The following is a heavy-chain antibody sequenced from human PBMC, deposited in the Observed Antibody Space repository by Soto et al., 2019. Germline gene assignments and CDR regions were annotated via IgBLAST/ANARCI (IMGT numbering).Heavy chain of an antibody. D-gene: IGHD5-12*01. V-gene: IGHV3-33*01. Sequence: GGSLRLSCAASGFTFSSYGMHWVRQAPGKGLEWVAVIWYDGSNKYYADSVKGRFTISRDNSKNTLYLQMNSLRAEDTAVYYCARDRLTVQWLPNYGMDVWGQGTTVTVSS. CDR1: GFTFSSYG. CDR2: IWYDGSNK. J-gene: IGHJ6*02. CDR3: ARDRLTVQWLPNYGMDV.